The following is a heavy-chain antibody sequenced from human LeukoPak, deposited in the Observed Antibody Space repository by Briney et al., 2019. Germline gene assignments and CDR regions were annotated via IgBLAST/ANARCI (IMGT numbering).Heavy chain of an antibody. Sequence: GGSLRLSCAASGFTFSSYGMSWVRQAPGKGLEWVSAISGSGGSTYYADSVKGRFTISRDNSKNTLYLQMNSLRAEDTAVYYCAKGSLVRGVIITIDYWGQGTLVTVSS. V-gene: IGHV3-23*01. D-gene: IGHD3-10*01. CDR1: GFTFSSYG. CDR3: AKGSLVRGVIITIDY. J-gene: IGHJ4*02. CDR2: ISGSGGST.